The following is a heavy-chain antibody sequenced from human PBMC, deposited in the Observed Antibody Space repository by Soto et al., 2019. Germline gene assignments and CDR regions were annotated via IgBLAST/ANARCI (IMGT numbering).Heavy chain of an antibody. CDR1: GGSISSGYY. Sequence: SETLSLTCTVSGGSISSGYYWGWIRQPPGKGLEWIGNIYHSGSTYYNPSLRGRVTMSLDTSKNQFSLNLMSVTSADTAVYYCARGLEWSGNDYWGQGTLVTVSS. V-gene: IGHV4-38-2*02. D-gene: IGHD3-3*01. J-gene: IGHJ4*02. CDR3: ARGLEWSGNDY. CDR2: IYHSGST.